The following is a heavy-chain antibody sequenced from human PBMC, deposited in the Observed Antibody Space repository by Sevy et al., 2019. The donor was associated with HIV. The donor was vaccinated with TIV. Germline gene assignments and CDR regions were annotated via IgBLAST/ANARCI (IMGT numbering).Heavy chain of an antibody. J-gene: IGHJ5*02. V-gene: IGHV1-2*02. CDR3: ARGFYYYDSSGYYWP. CDR1: GYTFTGYY. Sequence: ASVKVSCKASGYTFTGYYMHWVRQAPGQGLEWMGWINPNSGGTNYAQKFQGRVTMTRDTSISTAYMELSRLRSDDTAVYYCARGFYYYDSSGYYWPLGQGTVVTVSS. D-gene: IGHD3-22*01. CDR2: INPNSGGT.